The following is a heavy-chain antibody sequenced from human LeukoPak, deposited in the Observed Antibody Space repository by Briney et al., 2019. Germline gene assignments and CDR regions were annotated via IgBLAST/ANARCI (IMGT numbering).Heavy chain of an antibody. Sequence: RSGGSLRLSCAASGFTFSSYGMHWVRQAPGKGLEWVAVISYDGSNKYYADSVKGRFTISRDNSKNTLYLQMNSLRAEDTAVYYCAKDSGTKRTVSPDYWGQGTLVTVSS. J-gene: IGHJ4*02. CDR1: GFTFSSYG. CDR3: AKDSGTKRTVSPDY. CDR2: ISYDGSNK. V-gene: IGHV3-30*18. D-gene: IGHD2-15*01.